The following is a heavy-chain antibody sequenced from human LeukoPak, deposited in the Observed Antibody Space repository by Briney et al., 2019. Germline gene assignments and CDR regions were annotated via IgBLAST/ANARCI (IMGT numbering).Heavy chain of an antibody. Sequence: GGSLRPSCAASGFTFSSYWMHWVRQAPGKGLVWVSRINSDGSSTSYADSVKGRFTISRDNAKNTLYLQMNSLRAEDTAVYYCAREKQWLGYNWFDPWGQGTLVTVSS. CDR1: GFTFSSYW. J-gene: IGHJ5*02. CDR3: AREKQWLGYNWFDP. V-gene: IGHV3-74*01. D-gene: IGHD3-22*01. CDR2: INSDGSST.